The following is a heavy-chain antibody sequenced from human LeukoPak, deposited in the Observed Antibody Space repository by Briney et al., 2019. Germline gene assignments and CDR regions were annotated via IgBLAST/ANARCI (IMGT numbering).Heavy chain of an antibody. CDR3: ARAKSFSSSVDIVATSLPDY. CDR2: IIPIFGTA. D-gene: IGHD5-12*01. CDR1: GGTSSSYA. J-gene: IGHJ4*02. V-gene: IGHV1-69*05. Sequence: SVKVSCKASGGTSSSYAISWVRQAPGQGLEWVGGIIPIFGTANYAQKFQGRVTITTDESTSTAYMELSSLRSEDTAVYYCARAKSFSSSVDIVATSLPDYWGQGTLVTVSS.